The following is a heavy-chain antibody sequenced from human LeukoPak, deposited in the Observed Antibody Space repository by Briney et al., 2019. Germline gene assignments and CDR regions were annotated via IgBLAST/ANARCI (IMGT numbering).Heavy chain of an antibody. D-gene: IGHD1-1*01. Sequence: DPSETLSLTCTVSGGSITSFYWSWIRQPAGKGLEWIGRIHTSGNTDYNPSLKSRVTISVDTSKNQFSLKLSSVTAADTAVYYCARAASIVHDAFDIWGQGTMVTVSS. CDR1: GGSITSFY. V-gene: IGHV4-4*07. J-gene: IGHJ3*02. CDR2: IHTSGNT. CDR3: ARAASIVHDAFDI.